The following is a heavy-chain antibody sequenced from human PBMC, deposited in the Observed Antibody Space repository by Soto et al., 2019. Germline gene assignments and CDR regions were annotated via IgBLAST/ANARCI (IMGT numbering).Heavy chain of an antibody. V-gene: IGHV1-18*04. Sequence: ASVKVSCKAYVFSFTSHGISWVRQAPGQGLEWMGWISLYNGNTNYAQQFQGRVTMTTDTSTSTAYMELRSLRSDDTDMYFCAIYHLELFRFDYWGQGTLVTVSS. CDR3: AIYHLELFRFDY. CDR2: ISLYNGNT. D-gene: IGHD2-2*01. J-gene: IGHJ4*02. CDR1: VFSFTSHG.